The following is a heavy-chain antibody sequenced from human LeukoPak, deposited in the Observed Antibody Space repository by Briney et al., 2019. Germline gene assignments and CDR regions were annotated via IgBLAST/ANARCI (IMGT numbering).Heavy chain of an antibody. J-gene: IGHJ4*02. CDR3: AKNSHGSGSYYPRTKYYFDY. D-gene: IGHD3-10*01. Sequence: PGGSLRLSCAASGFTVSSYAMNWVRQAPGKGLEWVATISTSGGSTYYADFVKGRFTISRDNSKNTLYLQVNSPRAEDTAVYYCAKNSHGSGSYYPRTKYYFDYWGQGTLVTVSS. CDR2: ISTSGGST. CDR1: GFTVSSYA. V-gene: IGHV3-23*01.